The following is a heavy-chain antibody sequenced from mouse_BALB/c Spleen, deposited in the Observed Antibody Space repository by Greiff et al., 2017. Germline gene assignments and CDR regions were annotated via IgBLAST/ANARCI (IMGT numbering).Heavy chain of an antibody. CDR3: ARDTCAY. CDR2: ISDGGSYT. V-gene: IGHV5-4*02. Sequence: EVMLVESGGGLVKPGGSLKLSCAASGFTFSDYYMYWVRQTPEKRLEWVATISDGGSYTYYPDSVKGRFTISRDNAKNNLYLQMSSLKAEDTAMYYCARDTCAYWGQGTLVTVSA. CDR1: GFTFSDYY. J-gene: IGHJ3*01.